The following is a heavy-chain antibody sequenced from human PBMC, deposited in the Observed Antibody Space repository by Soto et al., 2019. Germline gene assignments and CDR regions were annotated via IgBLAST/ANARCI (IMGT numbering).Heavy chain of an antibody. CDR2: IYSGGYT. D-gene: IGHD3-10*01. CDR3: APRPGGGGY. V-gene: IGHV3-53*01. Sequence: EVQLVESGGGLIQPGGSLRLSCAVSGFTVSNNYMSWVRQAPGKGLEGVSVIYSGGYTAYGDSVKGRFTISRDNSKNTLYFQMNSRGAAERAVFYGAPRPGGGGYWGQGTLVTVSS. CDR1: GFTVSNNY. J-gene: IGHJ4*02.